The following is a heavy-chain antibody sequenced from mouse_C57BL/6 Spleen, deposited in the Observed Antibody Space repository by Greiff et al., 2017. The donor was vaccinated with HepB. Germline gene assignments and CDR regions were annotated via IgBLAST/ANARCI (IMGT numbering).Heavy chain of an antibody. CDR3: ASYYYGSSDY. V-gene: IGHV1-50*01. D-gene: IGHD1-1*01. CDR2: IDPSDSYT. J-gene: IGHJ2*01. CDR1: GYTFTSYW. Sequence: VQLQQPGAELVKPGASVKLSCKASGYTFTSYWMQWVKQRPGQGLEWIGEIDPSDSYTNYNQKFKGKATLTVDTSSSTAYMQRSSLTSEDSAVYYCASYYYGSSDYWGQGTTLTVSS.